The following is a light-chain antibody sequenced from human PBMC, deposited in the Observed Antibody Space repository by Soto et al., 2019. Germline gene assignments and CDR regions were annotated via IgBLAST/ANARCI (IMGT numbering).Light chain of an antibody. V-gene: IGKV3-20*01. Sequence: EIVLTQSPGTLSLSPGERASLSCRASQNISSSYLAWYQQKPGQAPRLLIYGASSRATGIPDRFSGSGSGTDFTLTINRLEPEDFAVYYCQQYCTSPLYTFGPGTKVDIK. J-gene: IGKJ3*01. CDR2: GAS. CDR3: QQYCTSPLYT. CDR1: QNISSSY.